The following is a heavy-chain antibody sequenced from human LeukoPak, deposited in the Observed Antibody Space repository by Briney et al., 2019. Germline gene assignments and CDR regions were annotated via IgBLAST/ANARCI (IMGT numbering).Heavy chain of an antibody. V-gene: IGHV3-7*01. D-gene: IGHD2-2*01. Sequence: GGSLRLSCAASGFTFSSYWMSWVRQAPGKGLEWVANIKQDGSEKYYVDSVKGRLIISRDNAKNLLYLQMNSLRAEDTAVYYCARSSAREYCDSSSCYLIGAFDIWGQGTMVTVSS. CDR2: IKQDGSEK. CDR3: ARSSAREYCDSSSCYLIGAFDI. J-gene: IGHJ3*02. CDR1: GFTFSSYW.